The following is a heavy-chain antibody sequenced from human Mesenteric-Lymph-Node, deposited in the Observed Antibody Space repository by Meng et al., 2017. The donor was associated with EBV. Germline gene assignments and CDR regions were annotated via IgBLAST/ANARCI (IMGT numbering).Heavy chain of an antibody. D-gene: IGHD3-10*01. CDR1: GFRFSDYS. CDR2: ISQDGSIT. V-gene: IGHV3-74*02. CDR3: TRNGDGLAL. Sequence: ELRLVGLGGGLGRPGWSLSLSCAAAGFRFSDYSMVWVRQAPGKGLVWVSYISQDGSITSYVDSVKGRFTISRDNARNTLFLQMNSLGVDDTAMYYCTRNGDGLALWGRGTLVTVSS. J-gene: IGHJ2*01.